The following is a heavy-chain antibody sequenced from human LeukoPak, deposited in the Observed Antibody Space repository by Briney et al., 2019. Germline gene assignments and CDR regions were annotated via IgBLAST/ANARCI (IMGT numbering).Heavy chain of an antibody. CDR3: AREGGMAVAAYFDF. D-gene: IGHD6-19*01. CDR2: MNPNSGNS. V-gene: IGHV1-8*01. CDR1: GYTFTNFD. Sequence: ASVKVSCKASGYTFTNFDINWVRQATGQGLEWMGWMNPNSGNSGYAQKFQGRVTMTRNTSISTAYMELSSLRSEDTAVYYCAREGGMAVAAYFDFWGQGTLVTVSS. J-gene: IGHJ4*02.